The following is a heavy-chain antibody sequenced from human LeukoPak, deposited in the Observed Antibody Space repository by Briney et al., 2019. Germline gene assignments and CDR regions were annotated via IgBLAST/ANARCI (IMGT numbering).Heavy chain of an antibody. Sequence: GGSLRLSCAASGFTFSSYSMSWVCQAPGKGLEWVSSISSSSSYIYYADSVKGRFTISRDNAKNSLYLQMNSLRAEDTAVYYCARDKIVGATTLDYWGQGTLVTVSS. CDR2: ISSSSSYI. J-gene: IGHJ4*02. CDR1: GFTFSSYS. V-gene: IGHV3-21*04. D-gene: IGHD1-26*01. CDR3: ARDKIVGATTLDY.